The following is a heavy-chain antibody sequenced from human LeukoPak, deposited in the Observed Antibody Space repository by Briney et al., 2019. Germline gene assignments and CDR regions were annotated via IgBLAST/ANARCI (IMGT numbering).Heavy chain of an antibody. CDR3: ASSVRGGSYSIY. J-gene: IGHJ4*02. CDR2: IYYTGRT. Sequence: SETLSLTCTVSGGSISSYYWSWVRQPPGKGLEWIGYIYYTGRTSYNPSLKSRVTISVDTSKNQFSLKLSSVTAADTAVYYCASSVRGGSYSIYWGQGTLVTVSS. D-gene: IGHD1-26*01. CDR1: GGSISSYY. V-gene: IGHV4-59*12.